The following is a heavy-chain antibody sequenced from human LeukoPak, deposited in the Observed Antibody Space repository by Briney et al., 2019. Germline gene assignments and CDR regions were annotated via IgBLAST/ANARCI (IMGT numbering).Heavy chain of an antibody. CDR1: GGSISSGDYY. J-gene: IGHJ4*02. D-gene: IGHD3-9*01. CDR3: ARGGVLRYFDWRSPYLPTV. CDR2: IYSSGNT. V-gene: IGHV4-30-4*01. Sequence: SETLSLTCTVSGGSISSGDYYWGWIRQPPGKGLEWIGFIYSSGNTDYNPSLKSRLTISLDTSKNQFSLKLSSVTAADTAVYYCARGGVLRYFDWRSPYLPTVWGQGTLVTVSS.